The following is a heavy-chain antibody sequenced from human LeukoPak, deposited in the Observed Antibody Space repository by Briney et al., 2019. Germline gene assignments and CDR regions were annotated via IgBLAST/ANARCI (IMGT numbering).Heavy chain of an antibody. Sequence: ASVKVSCKASGYTFTNYGLSWVRQAPGQGLEWMGIINPSGGSTSYAQKFQGRVTMTRDTSTSTVYMELTSLRSQDTAVFYCARVSVAGNFDYWGQGTLVTVSS. CDR2: INPSGGST. CDR1: GYTFTNYG. V-gene: IGHV1-46*01. D-gene: IGHD6-19*01. CDR3: ARVSVAGNFDY. J-gene: IGHJ4*02.